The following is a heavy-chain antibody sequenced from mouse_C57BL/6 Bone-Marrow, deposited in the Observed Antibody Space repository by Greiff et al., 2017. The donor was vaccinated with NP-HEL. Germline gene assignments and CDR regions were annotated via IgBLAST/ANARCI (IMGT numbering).Heavy chain of an antibody. Sequence: QSGAELVRPGASVKLSCTASGFNIKDDYMHWVKQRPEQGLEWIGWIDPENGDTEYASKFQGKATITADTSSNTAYLQLSSLTSENTAVYYCTRIYYYGSSLDYWGQGTTLTVSS. CDR3: TRIYYYGSSLDY. V-gene: IGHV14-4*01. J-gene: IGHJ2*01. CDR2: IDPENGDT. CDR1: GFNIKDDY. D-gene: IGHD1-1*01.